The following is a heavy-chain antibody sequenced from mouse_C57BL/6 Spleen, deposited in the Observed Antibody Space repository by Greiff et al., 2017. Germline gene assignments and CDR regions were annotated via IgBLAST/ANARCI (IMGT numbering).Heavy chain of an antibody. Sequence: QVQLQQPGAELVRPGSSVKLSCKASGYTFTSYWMDWVKQRPGQGLEWIGNIYPSDSATHYNQKFKDKATLTVNKSSSTAYMQLSSLTSEDSAVYYCARGAYYSNYAWFAYWGQGTLVTVSA. J-gene: IGHJ3*01. CDR3: ARGAYYSNYAWFAY. CDR2: IYPSDSAT. CDR1: GYTFTSYW. V-gene: IGHV1-61*01. D-gene: IGHD2-5*01.